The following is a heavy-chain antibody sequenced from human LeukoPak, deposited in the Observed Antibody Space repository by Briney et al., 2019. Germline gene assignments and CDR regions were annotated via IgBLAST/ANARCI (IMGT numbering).Heavy chain of an antibody. CDR3: ARNPVHQDVAVAGTDY. V-gene: IGHV3-21*01. D-gene: IGHD6-19*01. Sequence: PGGSLRLSCAASEFTFSSYSMNWVRQAPGKGLEWVSSISSSSSYIYYADSVKGRFTISRDNAKNSLYLQMNSLRAEDTAVYYCARNPVHQDVAVAGTDYWGQGTLVTVSS. J-gene: IGHJ4*02. CDR1: EFTFSSYS. CDR2: ISSSSSYI.